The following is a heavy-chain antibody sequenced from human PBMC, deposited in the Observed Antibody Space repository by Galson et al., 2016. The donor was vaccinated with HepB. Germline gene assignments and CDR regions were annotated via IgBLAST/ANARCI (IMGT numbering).Heavy chain of an antibody. CDR2: IYHTTLT. CDR1: GGSISSSNW. D-gene: IGHD3-10*01. J-gene: IGHJ3*02. Sequence: SETLSLTCAVPGGSISSSNWWSWVRQPPWKGLEWIAEIYHTTLTTYNPSPKSRVTISLDQSKNHLSLDLNSVTAADTAVYYCAREFAADAFDIWGQGTMVTVSS. CDR3: AREFAADAFDI. V-gene: IGHV4-4*02.